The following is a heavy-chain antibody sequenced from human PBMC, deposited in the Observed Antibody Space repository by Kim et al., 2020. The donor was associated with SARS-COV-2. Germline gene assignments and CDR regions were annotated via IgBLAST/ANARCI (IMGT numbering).Heavy chain of an antibody. D-gene: IGHD1-26*01. CDR1: GFTFSNYW. CDR3: VRDLMGADDY. J-gene: IGHJ4*02. Sequence: GGSLRLSCAASGFTFSNYWMHWVRQAPGKGLVWVSRMDTDGRITTHADSVKGRFSISRDNAKNTLYLQMSSLRAEDAAVYYCVRDLMGADDYWGQGTLVT. V-gene: IGHV3-74*01. CDR2: MDTDGRIT.